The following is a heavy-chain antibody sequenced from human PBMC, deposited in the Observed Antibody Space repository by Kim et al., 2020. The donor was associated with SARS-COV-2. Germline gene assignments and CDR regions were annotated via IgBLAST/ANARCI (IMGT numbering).Heavy chain of an antibody. V-gene: IGHV3-21*01. J-gene: IGHJ6*02. D-gene: IGHD5-18*01. CDR3: ARDRDTAMVYYYYYGMDV. CDR2: ISSSSSYK. CDR1: GFTFSSYS. Sequence: GGSLRLSCAASGFTFSSYSMNWVRQAPGKGLEWVSSISSSSSYKYYADSVKGRFTISRDNAKNSLYLQMNSLRAEDTAVYYCARDRDTAMVYYYYYGMDVWGQGTTVTVSS.